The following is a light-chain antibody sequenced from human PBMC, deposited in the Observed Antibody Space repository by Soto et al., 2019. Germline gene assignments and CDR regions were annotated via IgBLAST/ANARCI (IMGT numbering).Light chain of an antibody. CDR3: QQYNNWPPWT. CDR1: QSVGRD. V-gene: IGKV3-15*01. CDR2: GAS. Sequence: EIVMTQAPAILSVSPGERATLSCRASQSVGRDLAWYQQRPGQAPRLLIYGASIRATGIPARFSGSGSGTEFTLTITSLQSEDFEVYYCQQYNNWPPWTCGQGTKGDI. J-gene: IGKJ1*01.